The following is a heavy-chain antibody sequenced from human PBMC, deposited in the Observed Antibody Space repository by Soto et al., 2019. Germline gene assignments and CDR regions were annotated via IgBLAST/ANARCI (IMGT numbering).Heavy chain of an antibody. J-gene: IGHJ4*02. D-gene: IGHD2-2*01. V-gene: IGHV3-21*04. Sequence: EVHLVESGGGLVKPGGSLRLSCTASGFPFSDYIMNWVRQAPGKGLEWVSSITGSSDFIHYADSVKGRFTISRDNANNSMYLQMNSLRAEDTAMYYCAREECSDISCYSTHFDSWGQGILVTVSS. CDR1: GFPFSDYI. CDR2: ITGSSDFI. CDR3: AREECSDISCYSTHFDS.